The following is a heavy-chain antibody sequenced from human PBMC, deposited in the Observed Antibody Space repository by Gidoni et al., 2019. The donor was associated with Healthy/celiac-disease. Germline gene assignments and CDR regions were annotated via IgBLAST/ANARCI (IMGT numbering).Heavy chain of an antibody. D-gene: IGHD3-3*01. CDR2: IYYSGST. CDR1: GGSISSSSYY. CDR3: ARLLVEWLQGLQVGDYYYMDV. V-gene: IGHV4-39*01. Sequence: QLQLQESGPGLVKPSETLSLTCTVSGGSISSSSYYWGWIRQPPGKGLEWIGSIYYSGSTYYNPSLKSRVTISVDTSKNQFSLKLSSVTAADTAVYYCARLLVEWLQGLQVGDYYYMDVWGKGTTVTVSS. J-gene: IGHJ6*03.